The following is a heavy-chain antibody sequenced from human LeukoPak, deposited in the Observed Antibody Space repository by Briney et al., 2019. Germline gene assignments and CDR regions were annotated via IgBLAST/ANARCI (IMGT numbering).Heavy chain of an antibody. V-gene: IGHV4-59*01. J-gene: IGHJ5*01. D-gene: IGHD6-13*01. CDR2: IYYSGST. Sequence: SETLSLTCTVSGGSISSYYWSWIRQPPGKGLEWIGYIYYSGSTNYNPSLKSRATISVDTSKNQFSLKLSSVTAADTAVYYCARVARSMSSSSDDSWGQGTLVTVSS. CDR3: ARVARSMSSSSDDS. CDR1: GGSISSYY.